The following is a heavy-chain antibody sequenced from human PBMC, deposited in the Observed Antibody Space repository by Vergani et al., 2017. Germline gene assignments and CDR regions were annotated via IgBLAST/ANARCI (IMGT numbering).Heavy chain of an antibody. D-gene: IGHD2-15*01. CDR1: GGSFSGYY. J-gene: IGHJ4*02. CDR3: VRDPWESGGPYSGC. CDR2: INHSGST. Sequence: QVQLQESGPGLVKPSQTLSLTCAVYGGSFSGYYWSWIRQPPGKGLEWIGEINHSGSTNYNPSLKSRVTISVDTSKNQFSLKLSSVTAADTAVYYCVRDPWESGGPYSGCWGRGTLVSVSS. V-gene: IGHV4-34*09.